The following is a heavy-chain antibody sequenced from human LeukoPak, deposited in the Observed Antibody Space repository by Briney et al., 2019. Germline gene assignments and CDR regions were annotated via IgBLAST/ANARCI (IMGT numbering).Heavy chain of an antibody. V-gene: IGHV1-8*01. CDR3: ARGSNPLKWFYHRIQFDY. Sequence: GASVKVSCKASGYTFTSYDINWVRQATGQGLEWMGWMNPNSGNTGYAQKFQGRVTMTRNTSISTAYMELSSLRSEDTAVYYCARGSNPLKWFYHRIQFDYWGQGTLVTVSS. J-gene: IGHJ4*02. CDR1: GYTFTSYD. D-gene: IGHD3-22*01. CDR2: MNPNSGNT.